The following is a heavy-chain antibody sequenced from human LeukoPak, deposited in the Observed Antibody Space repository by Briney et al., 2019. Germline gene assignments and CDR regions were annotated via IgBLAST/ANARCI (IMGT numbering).Heavy chain of an antibody. CDR1: GGSISSVTYH. J-gene: IGHJ3*01. CDR2: IYYSGTT. V-gene: IGHV4-39*01. CDR3: ARSAIDAFDV. D-gene: IGHD6-25*01. Sequence: PSETLSLTCTVSGGSISSVTYHWGWIRQPPGKGLEWIGSIYYSGTTYYNPSLKSRVTISVDTSKNQFSLKLSSVTAADTAVYYCARSAIDAFDVWGQGTMVTVSS.